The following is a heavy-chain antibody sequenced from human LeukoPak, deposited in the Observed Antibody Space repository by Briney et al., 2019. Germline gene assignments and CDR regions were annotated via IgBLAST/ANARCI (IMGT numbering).Heavy chain of an antibody. J-gene: IGHJ3*01. V-gene: IGHV1-58*02. D-gene: IGHD2/OR15-2a*01. CDR2: IVVGNGNT. CDR1: ELTFSTSA. Sequence: SVKVSCKTSELTFSTSAIQWVRQARGQSLEWMGWIVVGNGNTRCAQKLQERLTITRDMSTSTAYMELSSLRSEDTAVYYCAAETYIQGCCNFDVWGQGTLITVSS. CDR3: AAETYIQGCCNFDV.